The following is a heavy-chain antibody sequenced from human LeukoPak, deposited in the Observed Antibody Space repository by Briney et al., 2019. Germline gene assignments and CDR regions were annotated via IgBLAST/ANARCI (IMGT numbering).Heavy chain of an antibody. CDR2: FDPEDGET. CDR1: GYTLTELS. J-gene: IGHJ4*02. D-gene: IGHD4-23*01. Sequence: ASVKVSCKVSGYTLTELSMHWVRQAPGKGLEWMGGFDPEDGETIYAQKFQGRVTITADESTSTAYMELGSLRSEDTAVYYCARDPTPMTTVVTEGGDYWGQGTLVTVSS. CDR3: ARDPTPMTTVVTEGGDY. V-gene: IGHV1-24*01.